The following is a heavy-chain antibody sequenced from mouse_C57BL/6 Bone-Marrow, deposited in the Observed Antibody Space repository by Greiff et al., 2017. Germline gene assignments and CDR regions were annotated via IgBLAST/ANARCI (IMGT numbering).Heavy chain of an antibody. V-gene: IGHV5-4*01. J-gene: IGHJ1*03. CDR1: GFTFSSYA. CDR2: ISDGGSYT. CDR3: ARDHYYGSSYHGYFDV. Sequence: EVQLVESGGGLVKPGGSLKLSCAASGFTFSSYAMSWVRQTPEKRLEWVATISDGGSYTYYPDNVKGRFTISRDNAKNNLYLQMSHLKSEDTAMYYCARDHYYGSSYHGYFDVWGTGTTVTVSS. D-gene: IGHD1-1*01.